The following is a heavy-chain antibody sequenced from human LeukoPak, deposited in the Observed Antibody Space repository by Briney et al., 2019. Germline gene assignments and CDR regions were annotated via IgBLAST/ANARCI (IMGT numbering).Heavy chain of an antibody. CDR3: ATLGYDILTGPKSYDY. CDR1: GYTFTSYG. V-gene: IGHV1-69-2*01. Sequence: ASVKVSCKASGYTFTSYGISWVRQAPGKGLEWMGLVDPEDGETIYAEKFQGRVTITADTSTDTAYMELSSLRSEDTAVYYCATLGYDILTGPKSYDYWGQGTLDTVSS. J-gene: IGHJ4*02. CDR2: VDPEDGET. D-gene: IGHD3-9*01.